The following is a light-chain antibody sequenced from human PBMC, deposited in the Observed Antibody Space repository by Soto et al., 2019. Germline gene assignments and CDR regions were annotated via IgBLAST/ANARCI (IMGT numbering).Light chain of an antibody. CDR1: QSVSSDY. Sequence: EIVLTQSPGTLSLSPGDRATLSCRASQSVSSDYVAWYQQKPGQTPRLLIYATSSRATGIPDRFRGSGSGTDFSLTIARLEPEDFAVYYCQRYGLSPPFSFGPGTKVEIK. CDR3: QRYGLSPPFS. CDR2: ATS. J-gene: IGKJ3*01. V-gene: IGKV3-20*01.